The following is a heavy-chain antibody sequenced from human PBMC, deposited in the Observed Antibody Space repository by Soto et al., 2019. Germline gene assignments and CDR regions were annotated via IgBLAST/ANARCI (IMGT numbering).Heavy chain of an antibody. Sequence: SVKVSCKASGFTFTSSAVQWVRQARGQRLEWIGWIVVGSGNTNYAQKFQGRVTMTRDTSKSTAFMELSSLTSEDTAVYYCARGPRNWGVDYWGQGTLVTVSS. CDR3: ARGPRNWGVDY. D-gene: IGHD7-27*01. J-gene: IGHJ4*02. V-gene: IGHV1-58*01. CDR1: GFTFTSSA. CDR2: IVVGSGNT.